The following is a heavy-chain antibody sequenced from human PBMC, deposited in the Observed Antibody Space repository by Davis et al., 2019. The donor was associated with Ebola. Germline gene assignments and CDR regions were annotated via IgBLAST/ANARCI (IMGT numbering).Heavy chain of an antibody. CDR2: IKADGSEK. D-gene: IGHD4-17*01. J-gene: IGHJ4*02. CDR1: GFTFSRYW. V-gene: IGHV3-7*03. Sequence: GESLKISCAASGFTFSRYWMSWVRQAPGKGLEWVANIKADGSEKYYVDSMKGRFTISRDNAKNSLYLQMNSLRADDTAVYYCTRGPTVTTNTGYFDYWGQGTLVTVSS. CDR3: TRGPTVTTNTGYFDY.